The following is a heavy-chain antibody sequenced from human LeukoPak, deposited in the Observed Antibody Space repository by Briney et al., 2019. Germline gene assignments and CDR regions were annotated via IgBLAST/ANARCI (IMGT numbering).Heavy chain of an antibody. J-gene: IGHJ4*02. CDR3: ARVNDRGSWLYY. V-gene: IGHV4-39*01. CDR2: IYYSGST. CDR1: GGSISERNYL. D-gene: IGHD3-16*01. Sequence: SETLSLTFTASGGSISERNYLWGWIRQPPGRGLQWIGNIYYSGSTFYNPSLTSRVTISVDTSKNQFSLHLSSVTAADTAVYYCARVNDRGSWLYYWGQGTLVTVSS.